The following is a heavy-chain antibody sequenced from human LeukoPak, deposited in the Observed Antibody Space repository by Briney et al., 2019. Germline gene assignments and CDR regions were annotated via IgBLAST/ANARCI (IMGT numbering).Heavy chain of an antibody. CDR2: IYYSGST. Sequence: SETLSLTCSVSGGSISSYYWSWIRQPPGKGLEYIGYIYYSGSTNYNPSLKRRVTISVDTYKDKFSLNLTSVTAADTAVYYCARLKCISTTCPSRYVMDVWGQGTTVTVSS. D-gene: IGHD2-2*01. CDR1: GGSISSYY. CDR3: ARLKCISTTCPSRYVMDV. J-gene: IGHJ6*02. V-gene: IGHV4-59*01.